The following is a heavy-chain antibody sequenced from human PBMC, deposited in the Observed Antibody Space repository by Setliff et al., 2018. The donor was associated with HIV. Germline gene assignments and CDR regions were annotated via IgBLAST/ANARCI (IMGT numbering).Heavy chain of an antibody. CDR2: INHSGST. Sequence: SETLSLTCAVYGGSFSGYYWSWIRQPPGKGLEWIGEINHSGSTNYNPSLKSRVTISVDTSKNQFSLKLSSVTAADTAVYYCARMYSGYDWSPAGARTRYFDYWGQGTLVTVSS. V-gene: IGHV4-34*01. CDR3: ARMYSGYDWSPAGARTRYFDY. D-gene: IGHD5-12*01. CDR1: GGSFSGYY. J-gene: IGHJ4*02.